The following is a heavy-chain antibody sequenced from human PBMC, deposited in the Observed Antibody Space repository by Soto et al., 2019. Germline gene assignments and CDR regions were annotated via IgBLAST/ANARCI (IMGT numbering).Heavy chain of an antibody. V-gene: IGHV3-21*01. J-gene: IGHJ5*02. CDR3: ARGEYCSSTSCYGSWFDP. D-gene: IGHD2-2*01. CDR1: GFTFSSYS. CDR2: ISSSSSYI. Sequence: LRLSCAASGFTFSSYSMNWVRQAPGKGLEWVSSISSSSSYIYYADSVKGRFTISRDNAKNSLYLQMNSLRAEDTAVYYCARGEYCSSTSCYGSWFDPWGQGTLVTVSS.